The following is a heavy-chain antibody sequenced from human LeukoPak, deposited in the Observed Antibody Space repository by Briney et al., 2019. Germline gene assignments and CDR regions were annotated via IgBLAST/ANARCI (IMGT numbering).Heavy chain of an antibody. CDR1: ADSISSSSYY. J-gene: IGHJ4*02. CDR2: IYYRGGS. CDR3: ARTYSGSWRPHYFDY. D-gene: IGHD6-13*01. V-gene: IGHV4-39*01. Sequence: KASETLSLTCTVSADSISSSSYYWGWIRQPPGKGLEWIGSIYYRGGSYFNPSLKSRVMMSVDTAKNQFSLKLSSVTAADTAVYYCARTYSGSWRPHYFDYWGQGTLVTVSS.